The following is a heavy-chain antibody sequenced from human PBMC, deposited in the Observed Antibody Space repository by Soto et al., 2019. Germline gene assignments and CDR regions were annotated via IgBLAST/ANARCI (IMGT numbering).Heavy chain of an antibody. J-gene: IGHJ4*02. CDR1: GGSFSGYY. V-gene: IGHV4-34*01. CDR3: ARGGIVVVPAAKRVDY. D-gene: IGHD2-2*01. Sequence: PSETLSLTCAVYGGSFSGYYWSWIRRPPGKVLVLIGEINHSGSTNYNPSLKSRVTISVDTSKNQFSLKLSSVTAADTAVYYCARGGIVVVPAAKRVDYWGQGTLVTVS. CDR2: INHSGST.